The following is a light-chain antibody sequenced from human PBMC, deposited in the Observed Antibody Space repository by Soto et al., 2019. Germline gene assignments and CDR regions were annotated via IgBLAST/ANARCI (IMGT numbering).Light chain of an antibody. V-gene: IGKV2-28*01. Sequence: DIVMTQSPLSLPVTPGEPASISCRSSQSLLHSNGFNYLDWYLKKPGQSPQLLIYLGSNRASGVPDRFSGSGSGTDFTLEISRVEAEDVGVYYCMQALQTPLTFGGGTKVDIK. J-gene: IGKJ4*01. CDR1: QSLLHSNGFNY. CDR2: LGS. CDR3: MQALQTPLT.